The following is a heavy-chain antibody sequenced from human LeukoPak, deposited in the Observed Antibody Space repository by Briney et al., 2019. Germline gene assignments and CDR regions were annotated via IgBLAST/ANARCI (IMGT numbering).Heavy chain of an antibody. V-gene: IGHV5-51*01. CDR3: ARHRKAQHFNLDYYYYMDV. D-gene: IGHD3-3*02. CDR2: IYPDDSDT. J-gene: IGHJ6*03. Sequence: GESLKISCKHSEYSFPNYCIGWVRQMPGKGLEWMGIIYPDDSDTRYSPSFQGQVTISADKSISTAYLQWSSLKASDTAMYYCARHRKAQHFNLDYYYYMDVWGKGTTVTVSS. CDR1: EYSFPNYC.